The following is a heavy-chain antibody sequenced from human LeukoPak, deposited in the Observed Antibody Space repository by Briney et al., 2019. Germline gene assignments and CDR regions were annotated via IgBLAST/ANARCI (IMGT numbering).Heavy chain of an antibody. CDR2: ISGSGGST. CDR3: AKVTTFGGVIVGEIDY. CDR1: GFTFSSYA. V-gene: IGHV3-23*01. D-gene: IGHD3-16*02. Sequence: GGSLRLSCAASGFTFSSYAMSWVRQAPGKGLEWVSAISGSGGSTYYADSVKGGFTISRDNSKNTLYLQMNSLRAEDTAVYYCAKVTTFGGVIVGEIDYWGQGTLVTVSS. J-gene: IGHJ4*02.